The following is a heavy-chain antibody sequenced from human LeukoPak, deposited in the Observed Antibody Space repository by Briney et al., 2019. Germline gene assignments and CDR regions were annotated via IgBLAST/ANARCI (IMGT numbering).Heavy chain of an antibody. CDR1: GFTFTSSA. Sequence: SVKVSCKASGFTFTSSAVQWVRQARGQRLEWIGWIVVGSGNTNYAQKFQERVTITRDMSTSTAYMEPSSLRSEDTAVYYCAADLYYDSSGYYLFDYWGQGTLVTVSS. CDR3: AADLYYDSSGYYLFDY. D-gene: IGHD3-22*01. V-gene: IGHV1-58*01. CDR2: IVVGSGNT. J-gene: IGHJ4*02.